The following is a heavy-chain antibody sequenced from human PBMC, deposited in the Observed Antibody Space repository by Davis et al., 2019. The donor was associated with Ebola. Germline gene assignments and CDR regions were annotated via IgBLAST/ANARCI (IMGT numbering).Heavy chain of an antibody. V-gene: IGHV3-30*07. Sequence: GESLTISCAASGFTFSSHAMHWVRQAPGKGLAWVTLISYDGTDKLYADSVEGRFTISRDNLESTLYLQMNSLRAEDTAVYYCARDRPLDFFFGDYYGMDVWGQGTTVTVSS. CDR1: GFTFSSHA. CDR2: ISYDGTDK. CDR3: ARDRPLDFFFGDYYGMDV. J-gene: IGHJ6*02. D-gene: IGHD3-16*01.